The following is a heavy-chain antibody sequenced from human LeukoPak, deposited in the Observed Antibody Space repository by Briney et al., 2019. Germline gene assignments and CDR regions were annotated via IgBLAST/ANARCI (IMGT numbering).Heavy chain of an antibody. CDR1: GYTFTCYD. J-gene: IGHJ4*02. Sequence: ASVKVSCKASGYTFTCYDINWVRQANGQGLEWMGGMNPNSGKSGYKQKFQGRVTLTRDSSITKAYMELSRQRSEDRDVYLCGRGASRSFDSWGQGTLVTVSS. V-gene: IGHV1-8*03. CDR3: GRGASRSFDS. CDR2: MNPNSGKS.